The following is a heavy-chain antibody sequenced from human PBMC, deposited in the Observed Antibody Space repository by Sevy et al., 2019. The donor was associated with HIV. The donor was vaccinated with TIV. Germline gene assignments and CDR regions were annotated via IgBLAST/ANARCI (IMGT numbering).Heavy chain of an antibody. Sequence: GGSLRLSCAASGFTFRTYSMNWVRQAPGKGLEWLSSISDDSRYIYYSDSVKGRFTISRANAKNFLFLQMNNLRVEDTAIYYCARDFTVFGVVSGIDYWGQGNLVTASS. CDR1: GFTFRTYS. J-gene: IGHJ4*02. CDR3: ARDFTVFGVVSGIDY. V-gene: IGHV3-21*04. D-gene: IGHD3-3*01. CDR2: ISDDSRYI.